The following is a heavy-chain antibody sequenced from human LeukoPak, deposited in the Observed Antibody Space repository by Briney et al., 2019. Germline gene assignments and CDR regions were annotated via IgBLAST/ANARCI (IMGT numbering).Heavy chain of an antibody. CDR2: IIPIFGTA. CDR1: GGTFSSYA. CDR3: ASHATKYCGGDCYSNAFDI. D-gene: IGHD2-21*02. J-gene: IGHJ3*02. V-gene: IGHV1-69*06. Sequence: ASVKVSCKASGGTFSSYAISWVRQAPGQGLEWMGGIIPIFGTANYAQKFQGRVTITADKSTSTAYMELSSLRSEETAVYYCASHATKYCGGDCYSNAFDIWGQGTMVTASS.